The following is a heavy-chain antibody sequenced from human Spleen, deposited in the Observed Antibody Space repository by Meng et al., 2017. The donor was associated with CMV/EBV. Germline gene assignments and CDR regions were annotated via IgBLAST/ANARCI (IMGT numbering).Heavy chain of an antibody. CDR1: GFTFSSYG. Sequence: QVPLVESGGGGVQPGGSLRLSCAASGFTFSSYGIHWVRQAPGKGLEWVTFIRYDGSNKYYADSVKGRFTISRDNSKNTLYLQMNSLRAEDTAVYYCAKYYDMGRGGGYIDYWGQGTLVTVSS. CDR3: AKYYDMGRGGGYIDY. CDR2: IRYDGSNK. D-gene: IGHD3-9*01. V-gene: IGHV3-30*02. J-gene: IGHJ4*02.